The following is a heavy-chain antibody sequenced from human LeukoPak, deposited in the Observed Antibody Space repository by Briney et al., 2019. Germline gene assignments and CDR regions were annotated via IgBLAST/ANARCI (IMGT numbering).Heavy chain of an antibody. V-gene: IGHV3-23*01. D-gene: IGHD3-22*01. CDR2: ISGSGGST. Sequence: GGSLRLSCAASGFTFSGSAMSWVRQAPGKGLEWVSSISGSGGSTYYADSVKGRFTISRDNTKNTQYLQMNSLRAEDTAVYYCARERRYYDSSGYFDYWGQGTLVTVSS. CDR3: ARERRYYDSSGYFDY. J-gene: IGHJ4*02. CDR1: GFTFSGSA.